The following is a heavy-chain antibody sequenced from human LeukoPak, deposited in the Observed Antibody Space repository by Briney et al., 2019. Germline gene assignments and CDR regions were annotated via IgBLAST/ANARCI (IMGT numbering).Heavy chain of an antibody. J-gene: IGHJ3*02. Sequence: GASVKVSCKASGYTFTGYYMHWVRQAPGQGLEWMGWINPNSGGTNYAQKFQGRVTMTRDTSISTAYMELSRLRSDDTAVYYCARDKSSGDGYPKGAFDIWGQGTMVTVSS. CDR1: GYTFTGYY. V-gene: IGHV1-2*02. CDR2: INPNSGGT. CDR3: ARDKSSGDGYPKGAFDI. D-gene: IGHD5-24*01.